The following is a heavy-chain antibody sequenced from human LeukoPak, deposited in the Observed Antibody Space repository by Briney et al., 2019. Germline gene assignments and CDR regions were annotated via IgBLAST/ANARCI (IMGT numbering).Heavy chain of an antibody. D-gene: IGHD5-18*01. CDR3: ARSWGGIQLWLGAFDI. V-gene: IGHV3-30*04. CDR2: ISYDGSNK. CDR1: GFTFSSYA. J-gene: IGHJ3*02. Sequence: GGSLRLSCAASGFTFSSYAMHWVRQAPGKGLEWVAVISYDGSNKYYADSVKGRFTISRDSSKNTLYLQMNSLRAEDTAVYYCARSWGGIQLWLGAFDIWGQGTMVTVSS.